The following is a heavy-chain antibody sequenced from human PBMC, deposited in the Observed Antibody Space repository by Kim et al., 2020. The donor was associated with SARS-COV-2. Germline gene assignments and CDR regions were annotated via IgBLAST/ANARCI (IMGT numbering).Heavy chain of an antibody. CDR3: ARDTTKWSFDY. CDR1: GYILTNYK. J-gene: IGHJ4*02. V-gene: IGHV1-46*01. CDR2: ITPIDGYT. Sequence: ASVKVSCKASGYILTNYKVHWVRQAPGQGLEWMGIITPIDGYTSYAHNFLGRLALTRDTSTSTLYMELSSLGSEDTAVYYCARDTTKWSFDYWGQGTLVTVSS. D-gene: IGHD1-26*01.